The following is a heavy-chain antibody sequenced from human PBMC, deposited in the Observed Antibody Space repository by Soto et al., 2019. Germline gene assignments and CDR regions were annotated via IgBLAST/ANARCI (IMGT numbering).Heavy chain of an antibody. Sequence: ASVKVSCKASGGTFSSYAISWVRQAPGQGLEWMGGIIPIFGTANYAQKFQGRVTITADESTSTAYMELSSLRSEDTAVYYCARGDGGRYCTNGVCSAYYYYYYGMDVWGQGTTVTVSS. D-gene: IGHD2-8*01. CDR2: IIPIFGTA. CDR1: GGTFSSYA. CDR3: ARGDGGRYCTNGVCSAYYYYYYGMDV. V-gene: IGHV1-69*13. J-gene: IGHJ6*02.